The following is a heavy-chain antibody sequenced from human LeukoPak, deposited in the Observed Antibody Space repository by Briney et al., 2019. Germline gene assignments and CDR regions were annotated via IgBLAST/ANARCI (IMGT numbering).Heavy chain of an antibody. CDR1: GGSFSGYY. D-gene: IGHD3-10*01. J-gene: IGHJ6*04. V-gene: IGHV4-34*01. CDR3: ARSGTMVRGVIITRKDYYYYYGMDV. Sequence: PSETLSLTCAVYGGSFSGYYWSWIRQPPGKGPEWIGEINHSGSTNYNPSLKSRVTISVDTSKNQFSLKLSSVTAADTAVYYCARSGTMVRGVIITRKDYYYYYGMDVWGKGTTVTVSS. CDR2: INHSGST.